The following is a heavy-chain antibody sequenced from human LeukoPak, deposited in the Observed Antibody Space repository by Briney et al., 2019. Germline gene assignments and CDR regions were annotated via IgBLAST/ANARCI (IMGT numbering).Heavy chain of an antibody. D-gene: IGHD2-15*01. CDR1: GYTFTNYD. CDR3: ARDQDIVVVVAALRQREMGGFDP. V-gene: IGHV1-8*01. J-gene: IGHJ5*02. CDR2: MNPKSGNT. Sequence: ASVKVSCKASGYTFTNYDINWVRQAPGPGTEWMGWMNPKSGNTGYAQKFQGRVTMTRNTSISTAYMELSSLRSDDTAVYYCARDQDIVVVVAALRQREMGGFDPWGQGTLVTVSS.